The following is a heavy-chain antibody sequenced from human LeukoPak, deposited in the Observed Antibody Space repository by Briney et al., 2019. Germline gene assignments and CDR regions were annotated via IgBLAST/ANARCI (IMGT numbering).Heavy chain of an antibody. CDR3: ARGQTKDYFDTSGYY. V-gene: IGHV4-34*01. Sequence: SETLSLTCAVYGGSFSGYYWSWVRQPPGKGLEWVGEINHSGSTNYNPSRKRRVTISGDTSKNHFSLRLSSLTAADSAVYYCARGQTKDYFDTSGYYWSQGTLVTVSS. D-gene: IGHD3-22*01. CDR1: GGSFSGYY. CDR2: INHSGST. J-gene: IGHJ4*02.